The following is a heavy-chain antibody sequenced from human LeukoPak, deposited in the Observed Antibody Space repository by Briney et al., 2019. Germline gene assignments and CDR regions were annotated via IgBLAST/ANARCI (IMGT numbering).Heavy chain of an antibody. Sequence: GGSLRLSCAASGFTFSTYWMHWVRQAPGKGLVWVSRINTDGSRTTYADSVRGRFTSSRDNAKNTVYLQMNSLRAEDTAVYYCARVASGSYNWFDPWGQGTLVAVSS. CDR3: ARVASGSYNWFDP. V-gene: IGHV3-74*03. CDR1: GFTFSTYW. CDR2: INTDGSRT. J-gene: IGHJ5*02. D-gene: IGHD3-10*01.